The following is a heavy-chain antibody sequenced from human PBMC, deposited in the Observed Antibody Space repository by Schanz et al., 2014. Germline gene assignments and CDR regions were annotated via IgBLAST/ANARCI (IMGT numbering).Heavy chain of an antibody. CDR3: ARRDNYLSAFDI. V-gene: IGHV4-39*01. J-gene: IGHJ3*02. CDR2: IYYTGTT. CDR1: GASISGSSDY. Sequence: QLQLQESGPGLVKPSETLSLTCTVSGASISGSSDYWGWIRQSPGKGLEWIGNIYYTGTTYYNPSHKSRVSISVDTSKNQFPLNLTSVTAADTAVFYCARRDNYLSAFDIWGQGTMVTVSS. D-gene: IGHD4-4*01.